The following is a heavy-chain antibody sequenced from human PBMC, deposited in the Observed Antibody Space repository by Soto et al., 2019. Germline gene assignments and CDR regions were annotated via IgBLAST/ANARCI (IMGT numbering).Heavy chain of an antibody. CDR3: ARDIVLMVYAPILSWFDP. V-gene: IGHV4-4*02. D-gene: IGHD2-8*01. CDR1: GGSISSSNW. CDR2: IYHSGST. Sequence: PSETLSLTCAVSGGSISSSNWWSWVRQPPGKGLEWIGEIYHSGSTNYNPSLKSRVTISVDKSKNQFSLKLSSVTAADTAVYYCARDIVLMVYAPILSWFDPWGQGTLVTVSS. J-gene: IGHJ5*02.